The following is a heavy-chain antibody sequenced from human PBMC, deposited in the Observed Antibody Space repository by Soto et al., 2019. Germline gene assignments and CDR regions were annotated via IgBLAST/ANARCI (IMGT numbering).Heavy chain of an antibody. J-gene: IGHJ4*02. V-gene: IGHV4-59*01. CDR2: IYYSGST. Sequence: PSETLSLTCTVSGGSIFGYYWSWIRQPPGKGLEWIGSIYYSGSTNYNPSLKSRVIISVDTSKNQLSLKLSSLTAADTAVYYCARGASSTIAAPDYWGQGTLVTVSS. CDR3: ARGASSTIAAPDY. D-gene: IGHD6-6*01. CDR1: GGSIFGYY.